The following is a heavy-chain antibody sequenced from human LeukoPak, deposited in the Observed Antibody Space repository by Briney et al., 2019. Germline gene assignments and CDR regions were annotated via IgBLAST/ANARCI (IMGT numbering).Heavy chain of an antibody. J-gene: IGHJ4*02. CDR3: ATGDRRNY. CDR2: INGGNDNT. V-gene: IGHV1-3*01. Sequence: PEWMGWINGGNDNTKYSQKFQGRLTITRDTSASTAYMELSSLRSEDTAVYYCATGDRRNYWGQGTLVTVSA. D-gene: IGHD7-27*01.